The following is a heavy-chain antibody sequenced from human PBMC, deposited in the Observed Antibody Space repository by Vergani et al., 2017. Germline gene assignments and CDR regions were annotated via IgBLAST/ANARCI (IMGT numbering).Heavy chain of an antibody. CDR3: TQSLSDNRGYFIDY. Sequence: QVTLKESGPALVKPTQTLTLTCTFSGFSLNTYGMHVTWIRQPPGKALEWLARIDWNDQTYYTTSLRTRITISKDTSKNQVALTMTNMDTVDTATYYCTQSLSDNRGYFIDYWGQGTLVTVSS. CDR2: IDWNDQT. D-gene: IGHD3-22*01. CDR1: GFSLNTYGMH. V-gene: IGHV2-70*04. J-gene: IGHJ4*02.